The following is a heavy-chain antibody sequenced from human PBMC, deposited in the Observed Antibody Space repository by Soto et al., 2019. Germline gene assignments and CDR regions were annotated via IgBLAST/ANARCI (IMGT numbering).Heavy chain of an antibody. CDR2: INAGNGNT. CDR3: ARSIVVVTALDY. J-gene: IGHJ4*02. V-gene: IGHV1-3*05. CDR1: GYTFTSYA. D-gene: IGHD2-21*02. Sequence: QVQLVQSGAEEKKPGASVKVSCKASGYTFTSYAMHWVRQAPGKGLEWMGWINAGNGNTKYSQKFQGRVTITRDTSASTAYMELSSLRSEDTAVYYCARSIVVVTALDYWGQGTLVTVSS.